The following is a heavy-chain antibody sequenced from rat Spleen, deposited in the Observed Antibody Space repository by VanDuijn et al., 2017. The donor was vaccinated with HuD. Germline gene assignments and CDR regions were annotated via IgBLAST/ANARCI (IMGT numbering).Heavy chain of an antibody. V-gene: IGHV5-34*01. CDR3: ARRGNYAFVY. Sequence: EVQLVESGGGLVQPGRSLKLSCVASGFTFSDYGMNWIRQAPGKGLEGVAYISSSRATIYDADTGKGRFTNSRDNAKNTRYLQLSSLRSEDTAVYFCARRGNYAFVYWGQGTLVTVSS. J-gene: IGHJ3*01. CDR1: GFTFSDYG. D-gene: IGHD1-10*01. CDR2: ISSSRAT.